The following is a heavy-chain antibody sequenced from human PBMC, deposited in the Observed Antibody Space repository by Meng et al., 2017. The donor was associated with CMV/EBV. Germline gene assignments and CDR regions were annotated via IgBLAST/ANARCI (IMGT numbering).Heavy chain of an antibody. CDR3: ARAATIFEYYGMDV. Sequence: SETLSLTCTVSGGSVSSGSYYWSWIRQPPGKGLERIGYIYYSGSTNYNPSLKSRVTISVDTSKNQFSLKLSSVTAADTAVYYCARAATIFEYYGMDVWGQGTTVTVSS. CDR1: GGSVSSGSYY. J-gene: IGHJ6*02. V-gene: IGHV4-61*01. CDR2: IYYSGST. D-gene: IGHD3-3*01.